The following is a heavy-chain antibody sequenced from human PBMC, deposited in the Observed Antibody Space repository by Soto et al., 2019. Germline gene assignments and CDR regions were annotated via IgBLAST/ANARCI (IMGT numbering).Heavy chain of an antibody. J-gene: IGHJ4*02. CDR2: ISYDGGSN. CDR1: GFTFNTYA. CDR3: ARTEGFSNYWYTE. V-gene: IGHV3-30-3*01. D-gene: IGHD6-13*01. Sequence: QVQLVVSGGGVARPGRYLTLSCAASGFTFNTYAMHWFRLPPGKGLEWVAAISYDGGSNYYADSVRDRFTISRDDSKSTLYLQRNSLSRAATAVYYCARTEGFSNYWYTEWGQGTLVTVSS.